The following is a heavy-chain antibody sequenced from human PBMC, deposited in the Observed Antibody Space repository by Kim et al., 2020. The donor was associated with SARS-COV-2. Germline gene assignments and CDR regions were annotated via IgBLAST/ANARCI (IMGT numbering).Heavy chain of an antibody. CDR1: GYSFTTFW. CDR2: IYPRDSDT. Sequence: GESLKISCTASGYSFTTFWIGWVRQMPGKGLEWMGTIYPRDSDTRYSPSFQGQVTISADRSINTAYLQWSSLKASDTAIYYCAKYSPVSAADFWGQGTLVTVSS. J-gene: IGHJ4*02. D-gene: IGHD2-2*01. V-gene: IGHV5-51*01. CDR3: AKYSPVSAADF.